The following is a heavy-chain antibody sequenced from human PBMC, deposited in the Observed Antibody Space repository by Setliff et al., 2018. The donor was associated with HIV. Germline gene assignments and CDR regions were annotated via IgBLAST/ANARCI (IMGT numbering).Heavy chain of an antibody. J-gene: IGHJ6*03. CDR1: GFTFSSYW. CDR2: INSDGSST. Sequence: GGSLRLSCAASGFTFSSYWMHWVRQAPGKGLVWVSRINSDGSSTSYADSVKGRFTISRDNAKNTLYLQMNSLRAEDTAAYYCARDGGITYYYMDVWGKGTTVTVSS. D-gene: IGHD2-15*01. V-gene: IGHV3-74*01. CDR3: ARDGGITYYYMDV.